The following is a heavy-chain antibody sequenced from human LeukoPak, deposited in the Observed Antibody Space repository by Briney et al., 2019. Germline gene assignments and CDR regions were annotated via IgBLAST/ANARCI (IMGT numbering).Heavy chain of an antibody. V-gene: IGHV3-23*01. CDR1: GFTFNTYA. J-gene: IGHJ4*01. Sequence: GGSLRLSCAASGFTFNTYAMNWVRQAPGKGLEWVSAISGSGTTYYAESVKGRFTISRDNSKNTLYLQINSLRADDTAVFYCAKKGLGSANRPPYFDFYGHGTLVTVSS. CDR3: AKKGLGSANRPPYFDF. D-gene: IGHD2/OR15-2a*01. CDR2: ISGSGTT.